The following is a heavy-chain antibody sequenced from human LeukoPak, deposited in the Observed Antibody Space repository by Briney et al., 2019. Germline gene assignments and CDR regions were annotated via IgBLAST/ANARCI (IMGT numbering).Heavy chain of an antibody. V-gene: IGHV4-39*07. J-gene: IGHJ4*02. Sequence: PGGSLRLSCAASGFTFSSYAMHWVRQPPGKGLEWIGSIYYSGSTYYNPSLKSRATISVDTSKNQFSLKLSSVTAADTAVYYCAREGGGWWELHFDYWGQGTLVTVSS. CDR1: GFTFSSYA. D-gene: IGHD2-15*01. CDR3: AREGGGWWELHFDY. CDR2: IYYSGST.